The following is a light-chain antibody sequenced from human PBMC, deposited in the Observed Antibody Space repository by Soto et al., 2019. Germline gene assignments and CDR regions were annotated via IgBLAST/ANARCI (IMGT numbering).Light chain of an antibody. J-gene: IGKJ1*01. Sequence: EIVLTQSPGTLSLYPGEKATLSCRASQSLSTTYLSWYQQKPGQAPRLLIYAASSRATGIPDRFSASGSGTDFTLAISRVEPEDFAVYYCHQYGYSPKTFGQGTKVEIK. CDR3: HQYGYSPKT. V-gene: IGKV3-20*01. CDR2: AAS. CDR1: QSLSTTY.